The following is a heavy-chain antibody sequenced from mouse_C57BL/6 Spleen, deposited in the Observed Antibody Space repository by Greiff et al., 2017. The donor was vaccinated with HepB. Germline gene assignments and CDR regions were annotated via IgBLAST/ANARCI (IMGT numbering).Heavy chain of an antibody. CDR2: INPNNGGT. CDR3: ARRNYVAWFAY. CDR1: GYTFTDYY. D-gene: IGHD2-1*01. J-gene: IGHJ3*01. Sequence: VQLQQSGPELVKPGASVKISCKASGYTFTDYYMNWVKQSHGKSLEWIGDINPNNGGTSYNQKFKGKATLTVDKSSSTAYMELRSLTSEDSAVYYCARRNYVAWFAYWGQGTLVTVSA. V-gene: IGHV1-26*01.